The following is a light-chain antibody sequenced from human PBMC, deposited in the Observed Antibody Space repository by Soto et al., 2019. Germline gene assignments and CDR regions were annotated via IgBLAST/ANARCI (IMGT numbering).Light chain of an antibody. J-gene: IGKJ2*01. CDR3: QQYGSSPRYT. CDR2: GAS. Sequence: ETVLTQSPGTLSLSPGESATLSCRASQSVSSSYLAWYQQKPGQAPRLFVYGASSSATGIPDRFSGSGSGTDFTLTISRLEPEDFAVYYCQQYGSSPRYTFGQGTKLEIK. V-gene: IGKV3-20*01. CDR1: QSVSSSY.